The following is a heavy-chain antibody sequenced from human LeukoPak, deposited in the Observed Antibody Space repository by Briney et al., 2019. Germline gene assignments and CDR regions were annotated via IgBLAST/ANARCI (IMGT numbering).Heavy chain of an antibody. CDR1: GCSTTSYC. V-gene: IGHV5-51*01. CDR2: IYPGDSDT. D-gene: IGHD6-19*01. J-gene: IGHJ4*02. CDR3: ARKIAYSSGWPFDY. Sequence: GESLKSSCKASGCSTTSYCVGWVRQMPGTGLEWMGFIYPGDSDTRYRPSFQGQVTISADKSISTAYLQWSSLKASDTAMYYCARKIAYSSGWPFDYWGQGSLVTVSS.